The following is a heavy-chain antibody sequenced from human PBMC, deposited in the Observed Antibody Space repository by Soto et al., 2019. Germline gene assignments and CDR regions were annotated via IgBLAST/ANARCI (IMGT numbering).Heavy chain of an antibody. CDR1: GDSVSSNSAA. CDR3: AGMQGGALAF. V-gene: IGHV6-1*01. J-gene: IGHJ4*02. Sequence: SQTLSLTCDISGDSVSSNSAAWNWIRQSPSRGLEWLGRTYYRSKWYNEYAVSVKSRITIKPDTSKNQFSLQLSSVIPEDTAVYYCAGMQGGALAFWGQGTLVTVSS. D-gene: IGHD1-26*01. CDR2: TYYRSKWYN.